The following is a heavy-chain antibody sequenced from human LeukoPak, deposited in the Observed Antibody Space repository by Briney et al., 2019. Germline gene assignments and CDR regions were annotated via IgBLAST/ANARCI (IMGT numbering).Heavy chain of an antibody. CDR2: IYYSGST. Sequence: SETLSLTCTVSGGSISSYYWSWIRQPPGKGLEWIGYIYYSGSTNYNPSLKSRVTISVDTSKNQFSLKLSSVTAADTAVYYCARHWGWGYYYGMDVWGQGTTVTVSS. CDR3: ARHWGWGYYYGMDV. D-gene: IGHD3-16*01. CDR1: GGSISSYY. V-gene: IGHV4-59*08. J-gene: IGHJ6*02.